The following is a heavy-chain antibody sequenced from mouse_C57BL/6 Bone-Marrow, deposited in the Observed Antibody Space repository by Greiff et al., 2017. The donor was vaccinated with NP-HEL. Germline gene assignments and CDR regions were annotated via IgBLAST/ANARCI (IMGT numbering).Heavy chain of an antibody. D-gene: IGHD2-3*01. Sequence: EVHLVESGGGLVKPGGSLKLSCAASVFTFSSYAMSWVRQTPEKRLEWVATISDGGSYTYYPDNVKGRFTISRDNAKNNLYLQMSHLKSEDTAMYYCARDPRYDGYPTSWFAYWGQGTLVTVSA. CDR3: ARDPRYDGYPTSWFAY. CDR2: ISDGGSYT. V-gene: IGHV5-4*01. CDR1: VFTFSSYA. J-gene: IGHJ3*01.